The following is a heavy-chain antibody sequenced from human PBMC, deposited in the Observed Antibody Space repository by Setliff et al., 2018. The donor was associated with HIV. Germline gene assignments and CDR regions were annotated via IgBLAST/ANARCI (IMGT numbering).Heavy chain of an antibody. Sequence: ASVKVSCKASGYPFTGYYTHWVRQAPGQGLEWMGWMNPNTGGTNYAQKFKGRVTMTRDTSISTAYMELKRLTSDDTAVYFCAREIFPQGIVVVFDAFDIWGQGTMVTVSS. CDR2: MNPNTGGT. CDR1: GYPFTGYY. J-gene: IGHJ3*02. D-gene: IGHD3-22*01. CDR3: AREIFPQGIVVVFDAFDI. V-gene: IGHV1-2*02.